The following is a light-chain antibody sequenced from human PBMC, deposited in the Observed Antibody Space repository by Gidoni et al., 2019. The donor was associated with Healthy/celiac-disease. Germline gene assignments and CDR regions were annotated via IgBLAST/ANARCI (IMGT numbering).Light chain of an antibody. CDR3: QQYGSSPPIT. CDR1: QSVSSSY. Sequence: EIVLTQSPGTLSLSPGERATLSCRVSQSVSSSYLAWYQQKPGQAPRLLIYGASSRATCIPDRFSGSGSGTDFTLTISRLEPEDFAVYYCQQYGSSPPITFGQGTRLEIK. J-gene: IGKJ5*01. V-gene: IGKV3-20*01. CDR2: GAS.